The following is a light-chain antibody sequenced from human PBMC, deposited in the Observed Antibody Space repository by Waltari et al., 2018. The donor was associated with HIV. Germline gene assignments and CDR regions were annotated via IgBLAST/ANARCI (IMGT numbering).Light chain of an antibody. V-gene: IGLV2-14*03. Sequence: QSALTQPASVSGSPGQSITISCTGTNSDVGGYNYVSWYQQHPGKAPELIIFDVTDRPPGVSDRFSGSKSGNTASLTISGLRAEDEADYYCSSYTNSGSLYVFGLGTKVTVL. CDR2: DVT. CDR3: SSYTNSGSLYV. CDR1: NSDVGGYNY. J-gene: IGLJ1*01.